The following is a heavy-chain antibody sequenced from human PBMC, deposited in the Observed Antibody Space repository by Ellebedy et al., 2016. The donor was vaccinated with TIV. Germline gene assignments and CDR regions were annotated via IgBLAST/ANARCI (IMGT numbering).Heavy chain of an antibody. V-gene: IGHV3-64*04. D-gene: IGHD6-19*01. J-gene: IGHJ4*02. Sequence: GESLKISXSASGFTFSSYAMHWVRQAPGKGLEYVSAISSNGGSTYYADSVKGRFTISRDNSKNTLYLQMNSLRAEDTAVYYCASLRKGIAVAGTLTNFDYWGQGTLVTVSS. CDR3: ASLRKGIAVAGTLTNFDY. CDR2: ISSNGGST. CDR1: GFTFSSYA.